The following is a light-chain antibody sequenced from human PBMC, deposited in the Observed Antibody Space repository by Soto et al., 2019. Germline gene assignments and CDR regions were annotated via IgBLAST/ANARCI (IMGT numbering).Light chain of an antibody. CDR3: QQYGSLGT. V-gene: IGKV3-20*01. Sequence: EMILTQSPDSLSLAAGEGATLSWRASQTVSSNYFAWCQKRPGQAPRLLIYGASTRAAGIPDRFSGRGSGTDFTITISRLEAEDLAVYYWQQYGSLGTFGQGTKVDIK. J-gene: IGKJ1*01. CDR2: GAS. CDR1: QTVSSNY.